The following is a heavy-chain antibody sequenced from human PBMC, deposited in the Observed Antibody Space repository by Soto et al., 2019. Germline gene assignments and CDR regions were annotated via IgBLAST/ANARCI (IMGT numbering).Heavy chain of an antibody. Sequence: GGSLRLSCVASGFTLSNYGMHWVRQAPSKGLEWIALIWYEGTTKYSTDSMKGRFSISRDQSKSTLYLQVNSLRAEDTAIYYCARDVGSSGSSRWFDTWGQGTLVTVSS. D-gene: IGHD3-10*01. CDR2: IWYEGTTK. J-gene: IGHJ5*02. V-gene: IGHV3-33*01. CDR1: GFTLSNYG. CDR3: ARDVGSSGSSRWFDT.